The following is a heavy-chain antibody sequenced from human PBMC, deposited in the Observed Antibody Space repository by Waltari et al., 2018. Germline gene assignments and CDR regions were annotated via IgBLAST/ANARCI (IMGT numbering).Heavy chain of an antibody. Sequence: EVQLVESGGGSVQPGGSLRLSCAASGFIFDHYWMHWVRQAPGRGLEWISRITSDVKRITEAEAEKGKSTTTRDNAKSSLYVQMNSLRAEDTAGYYCARDKVESGYHDAFDIWGQGTMVTLSS. CDR3: ARDKVESGYHDAFDI. J-gene: IGHJ3*02. D-gene: IGHD3-22*01. CDR2: ITSDVKRI. V-gene: IGHV3-74*03. CDR1: GFIFDHYW.